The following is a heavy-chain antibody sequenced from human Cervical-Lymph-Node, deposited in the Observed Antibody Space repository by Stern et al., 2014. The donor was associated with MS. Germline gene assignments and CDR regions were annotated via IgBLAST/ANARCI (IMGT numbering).Heavy chain of an antibody. CDR1: GFTVTNNY. CDR2: IYSDGRT. CDR3: ARGGGDWNAFAI. D-gene: IGHD2-21*02. V-gene: IGHV3-53*01. Sequence: VQLLESGGGLIQPGGSLRISCAASGFTVTNNYMSWVRQAPGRGLEWVSVIYSDGRTNYADSVKGRFTISRDTSNNTVFLQMNGLRAEDTAVYYCARGGGDWNAFAIWGQGTTITVSS. J-gene: IGHJ3*02.